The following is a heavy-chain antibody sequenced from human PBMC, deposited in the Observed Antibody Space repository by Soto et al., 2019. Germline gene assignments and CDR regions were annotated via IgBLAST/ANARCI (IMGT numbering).Heavy chain of an antibody. CDR2: ISYDGSNK. D-gene: IGHD6-19*01. V-gene: IGHV3-30*18. J-gene: IGHJ6*03. CDR1: GFTFSSYG. CDR3: AKVAEYYYYYMDV. Sequence: QVQLVESGGGVVQPGRSLRLSCAASGFTFSSYGMHWVRQAPGKGLEWVAVISYDGSNKYYADSVKGRFTISRDNSKNTLYLQMNSLRAEDTAGYYCAKVAEYYYYYMDVWGKGTTVTVSS.